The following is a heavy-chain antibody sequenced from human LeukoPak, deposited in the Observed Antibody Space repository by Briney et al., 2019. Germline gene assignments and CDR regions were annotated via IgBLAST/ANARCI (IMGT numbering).Heavy chain of an antibody. CDR3: AKAYCSSIASSCFDF. CDR2: ISWNSHNI. D-gene: IGHD2-2*01. CDR1: GFTFDDYA. Sequence: GGSLRLSCAASGFTFDDYAMHWVRQVPGKGLEWVSVISWNSHNIHYADSVRGRFTISRDNTRNSLYLQMNSLRPEETALYYCAKAYCSSIASSCFDFWGQGTLVTVSS. J-gene: IGHJ4*02. V-gene: IGHV3-9*01.